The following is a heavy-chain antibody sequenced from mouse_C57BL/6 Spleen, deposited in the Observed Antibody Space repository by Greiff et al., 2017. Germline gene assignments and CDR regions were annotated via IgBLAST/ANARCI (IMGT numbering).Heavy chain of an antibody. V-gene: IGHV1-82*01. D-gene: IGHD2-1*01. CDR3: AIGLLWSS. Sequence: QVQLKESGPELVKPGASVKISCKASGYAFSSSWMNWVKQRPGKGLEWIGRIYPGDGDTNYNGKFKGKATLTAHKSSSTAYMQLSSLTSEDSAVYCCAIGLLWSSWGQGTLVTVSA. CDR2: IYPGDGDT. CDR1: GYAFSSSW. J-gene: IGHJ3*01.